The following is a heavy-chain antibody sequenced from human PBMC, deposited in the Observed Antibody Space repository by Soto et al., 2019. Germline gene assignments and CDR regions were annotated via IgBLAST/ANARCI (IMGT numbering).Heavy chain of an antibody. CDR3: ARGLDYYGSGSYSH. CDR1: GGSISSSNW. Sequence: SETLSLTCAVSGGSISSSNWWSWVRQPPGKGLEWIGEIYHSGSTNYNPSLKSRVTISVDKSKNQFSLKLSSVTAADTAVYYCARGLDYYGSGSYSHWGQGTLVTVSS. J-gene: IGHJ4*02. D-gene: IGHD3-10*01. V-gene: IGHV4-4*02. CDR2: IYHSGST.